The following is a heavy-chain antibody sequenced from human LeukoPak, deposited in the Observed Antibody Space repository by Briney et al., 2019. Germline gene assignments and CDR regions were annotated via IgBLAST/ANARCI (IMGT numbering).Heavy chain of an antibody. CDR3: ARHMVITPFDS. CDR1: GFTFSDYA. CDR2: ISGRGDET. D-gene: IGHD4/OR15-4a*01. V-gene: IGHV3-23*01. Sequence: GGSLRLSCAASGFTFSDYAMSWVRQAPGGGLEWVLAISGRGDETFHADSVKGRFTISRDDAKNSVFLQMDSLRTEDTALYYCARHMVITPFDSWGQGTLVTVSS. J-gene: IGHJ4*02.